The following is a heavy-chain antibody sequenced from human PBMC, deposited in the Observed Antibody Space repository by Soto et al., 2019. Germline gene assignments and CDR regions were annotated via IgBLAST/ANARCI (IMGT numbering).Heavy chain of an antibody. J-gene: IGHJ4*02. Sequence: EVQLVESGGVLVQPGESLRLSCAASGFPFSSYEMNWVRQAPGKGLEWVAYISSGGGNIYYAESVKGRFTISRDNAKNSVDLQMNSLSAEDTAVYYCARDRWLRYSGYDWHFDYWGQGTLVTVSS. V-gene: IGHV3-48*03. CDR2: ISSGGGNI. D-gene: IGHD5-12*01. CDR3: ARDRWLRYSGYDWHFDY. CDR1: GFPFSSYE.